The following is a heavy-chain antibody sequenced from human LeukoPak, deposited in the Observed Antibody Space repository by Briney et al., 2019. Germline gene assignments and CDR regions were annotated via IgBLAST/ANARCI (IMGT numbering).Heavy chain of an antibody. CDR1: GGSFNYYY. D-gene: IGHD2-15*01. J-gene: IGHJ4*02. V-gene: IGHV4-34*01. CDR2: INHSGST. Sequence: SETLSLTCAVSGGSFNYYYWNWIRQPPGRGLEWLGEINHSGSTNYNPSLKSRVTMSVDTSKNQISLKMSPVTAADTAVYFCARARCSGDSCYTGYYWGQGTLVTVSS. CDR3: ARARCSGDSCYTGYY.